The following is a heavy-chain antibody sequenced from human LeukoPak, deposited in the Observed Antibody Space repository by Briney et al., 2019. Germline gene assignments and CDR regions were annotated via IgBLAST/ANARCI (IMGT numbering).Heavy chain of an antibody. J-gene: IGHJ4*02. CDR1: GFTFSDYY. Sequence: GGSLRLSRAASGFTFSDYYMSWIRQAPGKGLEWVSYISSSGSTIYYADSVKGRFTISRDNAKNSLYLQMNSLRAEDTAVYYCARDGLEMATTFDYWGQGTLVTVSS. V-gene: IGHV3-11*04. D-gene: IGHD5-24*01. CDR3: ARDGLEMATTFDY. CDR2: ISSSGSTI.